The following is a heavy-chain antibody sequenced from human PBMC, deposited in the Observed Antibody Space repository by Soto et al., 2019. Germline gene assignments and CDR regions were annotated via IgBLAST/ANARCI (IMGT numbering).Heavy chain of an antibody. J-gene: IGHJ4*02. CDR3: ARVPTAPSGYDLPNTVPPASAEIDY. D-gene: IGHD5-12*01. CDR2: ISAYNGNT. CDR1: GYTFTCYG. V-gene: IGHV1-18*01. Sequence: ASVKVSCKASGYTFTCYGISWVRQAPGQGLEWMGWISAYNGNTNYAQKLQGRVTMTTDTSTSTAYMELRSLRSDDTAVYYCARVPTAPSGYDLPNTVPPASAEIDYWGQGTLVTVSS.